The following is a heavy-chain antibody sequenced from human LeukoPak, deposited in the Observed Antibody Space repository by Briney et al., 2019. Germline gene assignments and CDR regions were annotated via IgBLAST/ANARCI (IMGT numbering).Heavy chain of an antibody. D-gene: IGHD2-2*01. CDR1: GFTFNDYW. CDR2: IKQGGSEK. CDR3: VRDCSSASLSSGCYYAMDV. Sequence: GGSLRLSCAASGFTFNDYWMTRVRQAPGKGLEWVAHIKQGGSEKYYVDSLKGRFTISRDNAKNSLFLQMNSLRAEDTAVYYCVRDCSSASLSSGCYYAMDVWGKGTTVTVSS. V-gene: IGHV3-7*03. J-gene: IGHJ6*04.